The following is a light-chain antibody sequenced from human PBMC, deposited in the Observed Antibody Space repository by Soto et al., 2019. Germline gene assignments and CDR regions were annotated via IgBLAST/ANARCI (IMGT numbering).Light chain of an antibody. CDR1: QSVSSD. CDR2: DAS. J-gene: IGKJ2*01. Sequence: EIVLTQSPATLSLSPGERATLSCRASQSVSSDLAWYQQKPGQAPRLLIYDASNRATGIPARFGGSGSGTDFTLTISSLEPEDFAVYYCQQRSNWPRTFGQGTKLEIK. V-gene: IGKV3-11*01. CDR3: QQRSNWPRT.